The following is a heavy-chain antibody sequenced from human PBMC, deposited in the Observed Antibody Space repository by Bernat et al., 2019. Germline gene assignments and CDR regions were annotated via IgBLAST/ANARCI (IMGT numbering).Heavy chain of an antibody. CDR2: INPSGGST. D-gene: IGHD4-17*01. CDR3: AREPTTVTTDVPITWFDP. J-gene: IGHJ5*02. CDR1: GYTFTSYY. V-gene: IGHV1-46*01. Sequence: QVQLVQSGAEEKKPGASVKVCCKASGYTFTSYYMHWVRQAPGQGLEWMGIINPSGGSTSYAQKFQGRVTMTRDTSTSTVYMELSSLRSEDTAVYYCAREPTTVTTDVPITWFDPWGQVTLVTVSS.